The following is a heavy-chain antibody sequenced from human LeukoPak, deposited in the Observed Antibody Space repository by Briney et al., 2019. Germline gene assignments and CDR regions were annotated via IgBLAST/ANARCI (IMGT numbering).Heavy chain of an antibody. D-gene: IGHD4-17*01. CDR1: GYTFTSYD. Sequence: ASVKVSCKASGYTFTSYDINWVRQAPGQGLEWMGWMNPNSGNTGYAQKFQGRVTMTRNTSISTAYMELSSLRSEDTAVYYCARAVVTTRGYYYYYMDVWGKGTTVTISS. J-gene: IGHJ6*03. CDR2: MNPNSGNT. CDR3: ARAVVTTRGYYYYYMDV. V-gene: IGHV1-8*01.